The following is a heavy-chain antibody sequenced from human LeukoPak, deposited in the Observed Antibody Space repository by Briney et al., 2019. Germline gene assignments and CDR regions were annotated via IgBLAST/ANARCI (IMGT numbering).Heavy chain of an antibody. CDR2: INHSGST. D-gene: IGHD4-17*01. CDR3: ARSSYGGQGGFDL. Sequence: PSETLSLTCAVYGGSFSGYYWSWIRQPPGKGLEWIGEINHSGSTNYNPSLKSRVTISVDTSKNQFSLKLSSVTAADTAVYYCARSSYGGQGGFDLWGRGTLVTVSS. V-gene: IGHV4-34*01. J-gene: IGHJ2*01. CDR1: GGSFSGYY.